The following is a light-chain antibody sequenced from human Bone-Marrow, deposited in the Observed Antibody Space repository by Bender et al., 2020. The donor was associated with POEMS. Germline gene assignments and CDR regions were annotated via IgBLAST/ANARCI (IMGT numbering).Light chain of an antibody. J-gene: IGLJ1*01. CDR1: SSDVGSDNI. V-gene: IGLV2-14*02. CDR3: CSDSSSKSYV. CDR2: EGT. Sequence: QSALTQPPYVSGSPGQSITISCSGTSSDVGSDNIVSWYQQHPGKAPKVIIYEGTKRPSGVSNRFSGSNSGNRASLTISGLQNEDEADYYCCSDSSSKSYVFGSGTTVTVL.